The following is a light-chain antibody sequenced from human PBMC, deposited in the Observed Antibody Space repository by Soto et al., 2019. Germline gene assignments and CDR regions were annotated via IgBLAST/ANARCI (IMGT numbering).Light chain of an antibody. CDR3: MQGSHWPPIT. V-gene: IGKV2-30*01. J-gene: IGKJ5*01. Sequence: DVVVTQSPLSLPVTLGQAASISCRSSQSLVYRDGNTYLSWFHQRTGQSPRRLIHKVSNRDSGVPVRFSGSASGTDFTLKISRVEAEDVGVYYCMQGSHWPPITCGQGTRLEIK. CDR1: QSLVYRDGNTY. CDR2: KVS.